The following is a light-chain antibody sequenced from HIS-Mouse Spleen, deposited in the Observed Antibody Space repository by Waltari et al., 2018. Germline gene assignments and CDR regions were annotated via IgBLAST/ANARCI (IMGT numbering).Light chain of an antibody. CDR3: CSYAGSSTWV. CDR2: EGS. Sequence: QSALTQPASVSGSPGQSITISCTGTSSDVGSYNRVSWYQPHPGKAPKLMIYEGSKRPSGVSNRFSGSKSGNTASLTISGLQAEDEADYYCCSYAGSSTWVFGGGTKLTVL. V-gene: IGLV2-23*01. J-gene: IGLJ3*02. CDR1: SSDVGSYNR.